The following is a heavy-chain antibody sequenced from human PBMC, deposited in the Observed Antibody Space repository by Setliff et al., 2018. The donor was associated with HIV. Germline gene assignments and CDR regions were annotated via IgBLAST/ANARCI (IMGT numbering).Heavy chain of an antibody. CDR3: ARCITSVGTRWFDP. Sequence: PSETLSLTCTVSGDSINRGSYYWTWIRQPAGKGLEWIEHIYSSGTTNHNPSLKNRVTISVDTSTNQFSLKLRSVTAADTAVYYCARCITSVGTRWFDPWGQGTLVTVSS. CDR2: IYSSGTT. J-gene: IGHJ5*02. V-gene: IGHV4-61*09. CDR1: GDSINRGSYY.